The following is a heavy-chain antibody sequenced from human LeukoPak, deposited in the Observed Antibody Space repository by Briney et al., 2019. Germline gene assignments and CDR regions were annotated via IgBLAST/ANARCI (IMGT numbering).Heavy chain of an antibody. J-gene: IGHJ6*02. Sequence: GGSLRLSCAASGFTFSSYAMSWVRQAPGKGREWVSAISGSGGSTYYADSVKGRFTISRDNSKNTLYLQMNSLSAADTAVYYCAKDDPRNSGRYPMDVWGQGTTVTVSS. CDR2: ISGSGGST. CDR1: GFTFSSYA. V-gene: IGHV3-23*01. D-gene: IGHD3-10*01. CDR3: AKDDPRNSGRYPMDV.